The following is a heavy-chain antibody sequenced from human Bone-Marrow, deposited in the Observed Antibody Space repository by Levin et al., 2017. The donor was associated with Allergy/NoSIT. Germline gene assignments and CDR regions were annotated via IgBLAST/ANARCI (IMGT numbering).Heavy chain of an antibody. Sequence: PGGSLRLSCAASGFTFSDYYMSWIRQAPGKGLEWVSYISSSSSYTNYADSVKGRFTISRDNAKNSLYLQMNSLRAEDTAVYYCARGGSGSYNWFDPWGQGTLVTVSS. V-gene: IGHV3-11*05. CDR3: ARGGSGSYNWFDP. CDR1: GFTFSDYY. CDR2: ISSSSSYT. J-gene: IGHJ5*02. D-gene: IGHD3-10*01.